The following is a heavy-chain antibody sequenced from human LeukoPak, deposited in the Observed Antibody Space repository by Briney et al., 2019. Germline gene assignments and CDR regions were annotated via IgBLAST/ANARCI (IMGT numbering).Heavy chain of an antibody. CDR2: IRQDESER. J-gene: IGHJ6*03. CDR3: ARESYMDV. Sequence: GGSLRLSCEGSGFSFSSYWMTWVRQLPGKGPEWVANIRQDESERYFADSVKGRFTISRDNAKNSLYLQMNSLRAEDTAVYYCARESYMDVWGKGTTVTVSS. CDR1: GFSFSSYW. V-gene: IGHV3-7*01.